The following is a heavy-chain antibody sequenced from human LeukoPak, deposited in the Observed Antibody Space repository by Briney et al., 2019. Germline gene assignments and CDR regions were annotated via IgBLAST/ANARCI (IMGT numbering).Heavy chain of an antibody. Sequence: SETLSLTCAVYGVSFSGYYWSWLRQPPGKGLEWIGEINHSGSTNYNPSLKSRVTISVDTSKNQFSLKLSPVTAADTAVYYCARAGPWLLDYWGQGTLVTVSS. CDR1: GVSFSGYY. D-gene: IGHD5-18*01. CDR3: ARAGPWLLDY. CDR2: INHSGST. J-gene: IGHJ4*02. V-gene: IGHV4-34*01.